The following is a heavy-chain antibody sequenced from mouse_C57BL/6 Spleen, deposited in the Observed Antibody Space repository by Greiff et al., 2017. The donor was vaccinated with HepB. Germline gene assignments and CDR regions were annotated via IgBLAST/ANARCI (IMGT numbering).Heavy chain of an antibody. J-gene: IGHJ2*01. CDR3: ARAGITTVVAPRWD. CDR1: GYAFSSSW. V-gene: IGHV1-82*01. D-gene: IGHD1-1*01. CDR2: IYPGDGDT. Sequence: VQLQQSGPELVKPGASVKISCKASGYAFSSSWMNWVKQRPGKGLEWIGRIYPGDGDTNYNGKFKGKATLTADKSSSTAYMQLSSLTSEDSAVYFCARAGITTVVAPRWDWGQGTTLTVSS.